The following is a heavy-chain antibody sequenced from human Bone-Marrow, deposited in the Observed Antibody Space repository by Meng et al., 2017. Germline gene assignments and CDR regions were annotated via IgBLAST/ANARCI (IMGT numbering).Heavy chain of an antibody. Sequence: GGSLRLSCAASGFTFSGYWMHWVRQAPGKGLVWVSRINSDGSSTTYADSVKGRFTISRDNAKNSLYLQMNSLRAEDTAVYYCARGIAAAYDYWGQGTLVTVSS. D-gene: IGHD6-13*01. J-gene: IGHJ4*02. CDR2: INSDGSST. CDR3: ARGIAAAYDY. CDR1: GFTFSGYW. V-gene: IGHV3-74*01.